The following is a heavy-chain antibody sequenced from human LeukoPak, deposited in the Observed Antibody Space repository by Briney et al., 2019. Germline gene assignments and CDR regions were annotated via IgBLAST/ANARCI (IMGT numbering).Heavy chain of an antibody. J-gene: IGHJ4*02. V-gene: IGHV5-51*01. D-gene: IGHD2/OR15-2a*01. CDR1: GYSFTSYW. CDR2: IYPGDSDT. Sequence: GESLKISCEGSGYSFTSYWIGWVRQMPGKGLEWMGIIYPGDSDTRYSPSFQGQVTISADKSISTAYLQWSSLKASDTAMYYCARQHALGPNIGDYVDYWGQGTLVTVSS. CDR3: ARQHALGPNIGDYVDY.